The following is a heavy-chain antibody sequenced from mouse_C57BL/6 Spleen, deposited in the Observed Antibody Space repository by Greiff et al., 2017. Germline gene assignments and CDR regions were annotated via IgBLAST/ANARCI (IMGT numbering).Heavy chain of an antibody. V-gene: IGHV1-80*01. CDR3: ARGIGYGYDAHYYAMDY. CDR2: IYPGDGDT. J-gene: IGHJ4*01. CDR1: GYAFSSYW. Sequence: QVQLKESGAELVKPGASVKISCKASGYAFSSYWMNWVKQRPGKGLEWIGQIYPGDGDTNYNGKFKGKATLTADKSSSTAYMQLSSLTSEDSAVYFCARGIGYGYDAHYYAMDYWGQGTSVTVSS. D-gene: IGHD2-2*01.